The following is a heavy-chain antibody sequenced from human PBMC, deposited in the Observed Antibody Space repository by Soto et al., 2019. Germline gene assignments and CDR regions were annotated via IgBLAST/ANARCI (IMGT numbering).Heavy chain of an antibody. D-gene: IGHD6-6*01. CDR2: MNPNSGNT. J-gene: IGHJ6*02. CDR3: ARSIAARRGGYYYYYGMDV. CDR1: GYTFTSYD. V-gene: IGHV1-8*01. Sequence: ASVKVSCKASGYTFTSYDINWVRQATGQGLEWMGWMNPNSGNTGYAQKFQGRVTMTRNTSISTAYMELSSPRSEDTAVYYCARSIAARRGGYYYYYGMDVWGQGTTVTVSS.